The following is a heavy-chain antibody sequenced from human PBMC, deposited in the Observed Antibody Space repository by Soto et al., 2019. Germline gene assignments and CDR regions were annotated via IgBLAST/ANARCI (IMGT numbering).Heavy chain of an antibody. D-gene: IGHD3-9*01. Sequence: EVHLVESGGGLVKPGGSLRLSCAASGFTFGNAWMNWFRQAPGKGLEWVGRIKSKIHGGTTDYAAPVRGRFTISRDDSKNMLFLQMNSLKTEDAAVYYCTTVHFDVLTGSFDYWGQGTLVTVSS. CDR2: IKSKIHGGTT. CDR1: GFTFGNAW. V-gene: IGHV3-15*07. CDR3: TTVHFDVLTGSFDY. J-gene: IGHJ4*02.